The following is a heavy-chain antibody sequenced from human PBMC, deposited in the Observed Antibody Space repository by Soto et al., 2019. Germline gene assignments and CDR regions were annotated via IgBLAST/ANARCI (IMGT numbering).Heavy chain of an antibody. CDR2: ISSSRSYI. V-gene: IGHV3-21*06. CDR1: GFTFSSYS. D-gene: IGHD3-22*01. Sequence: GGSLRLSCAASGFTFSSYSMNWVRQAPGKGLEWVSCISSSRSYIYYADSVKGRFSISRDNAKNSLYLQVNSLRAEDTAVYYCARGTADYYDSSGYFEYWGQGTQVTVS. J-gene: IGHJ4*02. CDR3: ARGTADYYDSSGYFEY.